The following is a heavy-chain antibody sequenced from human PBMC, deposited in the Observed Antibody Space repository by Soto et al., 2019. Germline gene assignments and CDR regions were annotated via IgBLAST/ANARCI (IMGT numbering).Heavy chain of an antibody. CDR2: INAGNGNT. CDR3: ARFIAAADYYFDY. D-gene: IGHD6-13*01. V-gene: IGHV1-3*01. CDR1: GYTFTSYA. J-gene: IGHJ4*02. Sequence: ASVKVSCKASGYTFTSYAMHWVRQAPGQRLEWMGWINAGNGNTKYSQKFQGRVTITRDTSASTAYMELSSLRSEDTAVYYCARFIAAADYYFDYWGQGTLVTVSS.